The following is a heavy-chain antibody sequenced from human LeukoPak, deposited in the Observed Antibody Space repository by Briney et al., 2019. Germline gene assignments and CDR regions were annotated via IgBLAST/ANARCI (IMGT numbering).Heavy chain of an antibody. J-gene: IGHJ4*02. V-gene: IGHV3-21*01. D-gene: IGHD5-18*01. CDR3: AREGGGGKSYGYFY. CDR1: GFTFSSYS. CDR2: ISSSSSYI. Sequence: PGGSLRLSCAASGFTFSSYSMNWVRQAPGKGLEWVSFISSSSSYIYYADSVKGRFTISRDNAKNSLYLQMNSLRAEDTAVYFCAREGGGGKSYGYFYWGQGTLVTVSS.